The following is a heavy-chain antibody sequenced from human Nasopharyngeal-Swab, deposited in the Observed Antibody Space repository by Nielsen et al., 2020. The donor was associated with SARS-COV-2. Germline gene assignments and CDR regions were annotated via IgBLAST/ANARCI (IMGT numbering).Heavy chain of an antibody. CDR2: IYSGGST. Sequence: GEPLKISCAASGFTVSSNYMSWVRQAPGKGLEWVSVIYSGGSTYYADSVKGRFTISRDNSKNTLYLQMNSLRAEDTAVYYCAKDLSLVVITTPNYWGQGTLVTVSS. V-gene: IGHV3-66*01. J-gene: IGHJ4*02. CDR1: GFTVSSNY. CDR3: AKDLSLVVITTPNY. D-gene: IGHD3-22*01.